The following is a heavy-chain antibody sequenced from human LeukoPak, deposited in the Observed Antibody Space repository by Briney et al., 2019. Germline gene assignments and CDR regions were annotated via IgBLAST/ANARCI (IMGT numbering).Heavy chain of an antibody. Sequence: SETLSLTCAVYGGSFSGYYWSWIRQPPGKGLEWIGEINHSGSTNYNPSLKSRVTISVDTSKNQFSLKLSSVTAADTAVYYCASGRDGYNPALFDYWGQGTLVTVSS. CDR1: GGSFSGYY. J-gene: IGHJ4*02. CDR3: ASGRDGYNPALFDY. CDR2: INHSGST. D-gene: IGHD5-24*01. V-gene: IGHV4-34*01.